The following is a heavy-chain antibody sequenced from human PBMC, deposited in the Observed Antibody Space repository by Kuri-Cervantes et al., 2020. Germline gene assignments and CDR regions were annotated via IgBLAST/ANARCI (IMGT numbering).Heavy chain of an antibody. CDR1: GFTFSSYA. Sequence: GGSLRLSCAASGFTFSSYAMSWVRQAPGKGLEWVSAISGSGGSTYYADSVKGRFTISRDNSKNTLYLQMNSLRAEDTAVYYCARGWFGELGGYYFDYWGQGTLVTVSS. V-gene: IGHV3-23*01. CDR3: ARGWFGELGGYYFDY. J-gene: IGHJ4*02. CDR2: ISGSGGST. D-gene: IGHD3-10*01.